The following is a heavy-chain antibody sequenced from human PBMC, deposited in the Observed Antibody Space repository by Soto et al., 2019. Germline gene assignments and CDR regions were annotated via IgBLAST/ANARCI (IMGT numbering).Heavy chain of an antibody. J-gene: IGHJ6*02. D-gene: IGHD2-21*02. CDR3: ARDLWGYCGTDCYPLDV. V-gene: IGHV4-59*01. CDR2: MYNTGST. Sequence: SETLSLTCTVSGGSISRYYWIWIRQPPGKGLEWIGYMYNTGSTVYNPPFKSRVTISVDTSKNQSSLKLNSVTAADTAVYYCARDLWGYCGTDCYPLDVWGQGTTVTVSS. CDR1: GGSISRYY.